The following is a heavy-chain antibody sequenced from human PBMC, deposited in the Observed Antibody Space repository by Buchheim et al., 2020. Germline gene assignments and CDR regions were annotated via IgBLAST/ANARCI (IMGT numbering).Heavy chain of an antibody. Sequence: EVQLLESGGGLIQPGGSPRLSCAASGFSFSNYGLGWVRQAPGKGLEWVSVITGSGGSTYYVDSVKGRFTISRDNSKNTLYLQMNSLRAEDTAVYYCAKGTGLWAAYDYWGQGTL. D-gene: IGHD3-16*01. J-gene: IGHJ4*02. V-gene: IGHV3-23*01. CDR3: AKGTGLWAAYDY. CDR2: ITGSGGST. CDR1: GFSFSNYG.